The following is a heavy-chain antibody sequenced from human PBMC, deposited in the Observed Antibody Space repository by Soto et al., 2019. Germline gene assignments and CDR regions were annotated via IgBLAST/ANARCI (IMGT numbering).Heavy chain of an antibody. J-gene: IGHJ4*02. CDR3: ATTVVPADNFAY. D-gene: IGHD2-2*01. Sequence: QLQLQESGPGLVKPSETLSLTCTVSGGSISSSSYYWGWIRQPPGKGLEWIGSIYYSGSTYYNPSLKIRVIISVDTSKKQFSMKLSYVTAADTAVYYCATTVVPADNFAYWGQGTLVTVSS. V-gene: IGHV4-39*01. CDR1: GGSISSSSYY. CDR2: IYYSGST.